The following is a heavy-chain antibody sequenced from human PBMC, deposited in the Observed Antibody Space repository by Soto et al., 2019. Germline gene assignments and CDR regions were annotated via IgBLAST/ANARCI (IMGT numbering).Heavy chain of an antibody. Sequence: QSGGSLRLSCAASGFTFSSYDMHWVRQATGKGLEWVSAIGTAGDTYHPGSVKGRFTISRENAKNSLYLQMNSLRAGDTAVYYCARARPMSQTIDYWGQGTLVTVSS. J-gene: IGHJ4*02. D-gene: IGHD3-22*01. CDR2: IGTAGDT. CDR3: ARARPMSQTIDY. CDR1: GFTFSSYD. V-gene: IGHV3-13*01.